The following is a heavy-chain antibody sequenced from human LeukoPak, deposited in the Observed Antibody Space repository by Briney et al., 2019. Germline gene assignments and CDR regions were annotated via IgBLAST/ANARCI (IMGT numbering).Heavy chain of an antibody. CDR2: IYYTGTT. Sequence: SETLSLTCTVSSGSISVTGIDWGWVRQPPGKGLEYIGKIYYTGTTSYNPSLKSRVTISIDTSKNQFSLNLNSVTAADTAFYYCVRVDNMGLYNWFDPWGQGTLVTVSS. V-gene: IGHV4-39*07. CDR1: SGSISVTGID. J-gene: IGHJ5*02. D-gene: IGHD4/OR15-4a*01. CDR3: VRVDNMGLYNWFDP.